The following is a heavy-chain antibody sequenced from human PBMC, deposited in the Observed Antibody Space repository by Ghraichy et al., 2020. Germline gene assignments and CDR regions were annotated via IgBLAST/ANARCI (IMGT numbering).Heavy chain of an antibody. V-gene: IGHV3-7*03. CDR3: ASWGPGY. J-gene: IGHJ4*02. D-gene: IGHD3-16*01. Sequence: GGSLRLSCAASGFTLSSYWMSWVRQAPGKGLEWVANIKQDGSAAYYVDSVKGRFTISRDNANNSVFLQMNSLRAEDTAVYYCASWGPGYWGQGTLVTVS. CDR2: IKQDGSAA. CDR1: GFTLSSYW.